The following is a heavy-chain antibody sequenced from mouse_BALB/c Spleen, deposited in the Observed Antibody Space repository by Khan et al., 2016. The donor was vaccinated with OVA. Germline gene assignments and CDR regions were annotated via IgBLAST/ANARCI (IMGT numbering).Heavy chain of an antibody. Sequence: VQLQQSGPELVKPGASVKISCKASGYSFTGYFMNWVMQSHGKSLEWIGRINPHIGETLYNQKFKGKATLTVDESSRTVHMELRSLSSEDSAVYDCARKNCSDFDYWGQGTTLTVSS. CDR1: GYSFTGYF. CDR2: INPHIGET. V-gene: IGHV1-20*02. J-gene: IGHJ2*01. D-gene: IGHD1-1*01. CDR3: ARKNCSDFDY.